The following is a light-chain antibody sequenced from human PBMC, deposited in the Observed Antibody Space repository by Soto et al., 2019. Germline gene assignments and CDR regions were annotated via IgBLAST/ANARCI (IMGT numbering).Light chain of an antibody. J-gene: IGLJ1*01. CDR3: SSYTSSSTRV. Sequence: QSALTQPASVSGSPGQSITISCTGTSSDVGGYNYVSWYQQHPGKAPKLIIYEVSNRPSGVSNRFSGSKSGNTASLTISGLKAEDEADYYCSSYTSSSTRVFGTGTKLTVL. CDR2: EVS. V-gene: IGLV2-14*01. CDR1: SSDVGGYNY.